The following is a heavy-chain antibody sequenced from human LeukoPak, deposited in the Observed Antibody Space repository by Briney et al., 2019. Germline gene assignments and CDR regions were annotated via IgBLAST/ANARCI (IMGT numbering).Heavy chain of an antibody. CDR2: LHTTGST. D-gene: IGHD3/OR15-3a*01. J-gene: IGHJ4*02. V-gene: IGHV4-4*07. Sequence: PSETLSLTCTVSGDSISSYYWSWVRQPAGQGLEWIGRLHTTGSTDYNPSLKSRVTISVDTSKNHFSLRVTSVTAADTAVYYCARGVEDWYYFDYWGQGTLVTVSS. CDR3: ARGVEDWYYFDY. CDR1: GDSISSYY.